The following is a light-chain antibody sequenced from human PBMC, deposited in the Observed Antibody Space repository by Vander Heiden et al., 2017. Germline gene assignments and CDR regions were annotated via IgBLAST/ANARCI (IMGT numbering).Light chain of an antibody. J-gene: IGKJ1*01. CDR3: QQDGSSPRT. CDR1: QTVNSNY. V-gene: IGKV3-20*01. CDR2: DAS. Sequence: EIVLTQSPGTLSLSPGERATLSSRASQTVNSNYLAWYQQKPGQAPKLLIFDASSRATGVPDRFSGSGSGTDFSLTISRLEPEDFAVYYCQQDGSSPRTFGPGTKVEIK.